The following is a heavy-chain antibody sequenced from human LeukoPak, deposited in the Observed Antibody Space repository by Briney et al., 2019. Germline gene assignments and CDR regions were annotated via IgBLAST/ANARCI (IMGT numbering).Heavy chain of an antibody. V-gene: IGHV3-30*14. D-gene: IGHD3-22*01. J-gene: IGHJ4*02. CDR1: GFTFSSYA. CDR3: AREGAYDSSGYYEGYFDY. Sequence: GGSLRLSCVASGFTFSSYAMHWVRQAPGKGLEWVAVISYDGNNKYHADSVKGRFTISRDNSKNTLYLQMNSLRAEDTAVYYCAREGAYDSSGYYEGYFDYWGQGTLVTVSS. CDR2: ISYDGNNK.